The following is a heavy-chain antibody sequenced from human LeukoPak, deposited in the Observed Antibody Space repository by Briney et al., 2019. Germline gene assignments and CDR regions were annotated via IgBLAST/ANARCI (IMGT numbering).Heavy chain of an antibody. CDR1: GFTVSSNY. CDR2: IYSGGST. V-gene: IGHV3-53*01. D-gene: IGHD3-9*01. Sequence: PGGSLRLSCAASGFTVSSNYMSWVRQAPEKGLEWVSVIYSGGSTYYADSVKGRFTISRDNSKNTLYLQMNSLRAEDTAVYYCARDLTIFPHYYYGMDVWGKGTTVTVSS. CDR3: ARDLTIFPHYYYGMDV. J-gene: IGHJ6*04.